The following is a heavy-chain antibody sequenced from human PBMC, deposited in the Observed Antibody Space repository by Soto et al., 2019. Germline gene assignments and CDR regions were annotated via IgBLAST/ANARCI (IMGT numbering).Heavy chain of an antibody. D-gene: IGHD1-26*01. V-gene: IGHV1-24*01. Sequence: SVKVSCKVPENTLTELTIDWLRQAPGKGLEWMGHSAPEQGEPVYPQKFQGRVSMTEDPSTDTAYMELTSLRFEDTAVYFCAADHKIVGTIGPFDFWGQGSLVTVSS. CDR3: AADHKIVGTIGPFDF. CDR1: ENTLTELT. J-gene: IGHJ4*02. CDR2: SAPEQGEP.